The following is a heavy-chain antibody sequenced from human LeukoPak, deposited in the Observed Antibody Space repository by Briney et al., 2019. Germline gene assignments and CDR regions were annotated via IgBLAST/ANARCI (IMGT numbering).Heavy chain of an antibody. CDR1: GFTFSSYS. Sequence: VGSLRLSCAASGFTFSSYSMNWGRQAPGKGLEWVSSISISISYIYYAYSVKGRFAISRDNAKNSLYPQRNNLRAEHNVVYYCARLGCCSSTSCYGRARGRIYYFDYWGQEPRVRVSS. V-gene: IGHV3-21*01. CDR3: ARLGCCSSTSCYGRARGRIYYFDY. J-gene: IGHJ4*02. D-gene: IGHD2-2*01. CDR2: ISISISYI.